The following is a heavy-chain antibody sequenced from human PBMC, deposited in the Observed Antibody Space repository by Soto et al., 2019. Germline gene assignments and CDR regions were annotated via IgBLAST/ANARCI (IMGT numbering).Heavy chain of an antibody. V-gene: IGHV3-53*01. D-gene: IGHD2-2*01. Sequence: EVQLVESGGGLIQPGGSLRLSCAASGFTVSDNYMTWIRQAPGKGLEWVSVLYSGGSTYYADSVKGRFTISRDNSKNTLYLQMNNLRAEDTAVYYCARDRGIVVVPTATYYYAMDVWGQGTTVTVSS. CDR1: GFTVSDNY. CDR3: ARDRGIVVVPTATYYYAMDV. J-gene: IGHJ6*02. CDR2: LYSGGST.